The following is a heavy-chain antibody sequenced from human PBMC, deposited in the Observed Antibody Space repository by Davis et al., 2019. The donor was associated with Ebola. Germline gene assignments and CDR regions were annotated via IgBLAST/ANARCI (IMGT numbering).Heavy chain of an antibody. J-gene: IGHJ4*02. D-gene: IGHD2-21*02. CDR1: GFTFSSYS. V-gene: IGHV3-21*01. CDR2: ISGNSIYI. CDR3: VNFETLAVTDFEY. Sequence: PGGSLRLSCAASGFTFSSYSMNWVRQAPGKGLEWVSSISGNSIYIIYADSVKGRFTISRDDAKNSLYLQMNSLRAEDTAVYYCVNFETLAVTDFEYWGQGTLVTVSS.